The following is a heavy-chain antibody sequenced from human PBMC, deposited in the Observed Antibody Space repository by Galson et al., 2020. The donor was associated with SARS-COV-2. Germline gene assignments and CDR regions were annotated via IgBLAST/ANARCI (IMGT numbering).Heavy chain of an antibody. Sequence: ASVKVSCKSSGYIFLSSAITWVRQAPGQGLHSIGWISAYSGDTNYAHNLQGRVTMTADTSTSTAYMELGSLRSDDTAVYYCERVTAYDILTGSGTMDVWGQGTTVTVS. D-gene: IGHD3-9*01. CDR3: ERVTAYDILTGSGTMDV. V-gene: IGHV1-18*01. CDR1: GYIFLSSA. J-gene: IGHJ6*02. CDR2: ISAYSGDT.